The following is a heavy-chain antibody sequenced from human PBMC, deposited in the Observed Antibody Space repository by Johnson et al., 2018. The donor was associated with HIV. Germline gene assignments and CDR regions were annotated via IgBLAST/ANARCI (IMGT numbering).Heavy chain of an antibody. D-gene: IGHD6-19*01. CDR2: ISYDGSNN. J-gene: IGHJ3*02. Sequence: QVQLVESGGGVVQPGRSLRLSCAASGFTFSSYAMHWVRQAPGKGLEWVAVISYDGSNNYYADSVQGRFTISRDNSKNTLYLQMNSLRAEDTAVYYGAKAGAVAGPGIDAFDIWGQGTMVTVSS. V-gene: IGHV3-30*04. CDR3: AKAGAVAGPGIDAFDI. CDR1: GFTFSSYA.